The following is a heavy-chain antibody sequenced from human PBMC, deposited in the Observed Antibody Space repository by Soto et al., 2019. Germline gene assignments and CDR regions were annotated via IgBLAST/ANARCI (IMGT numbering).Heavy chain of an antibody. V-gene: IGHV3-33*01. Sequence: QVQLVESGGGVVEPGRSLRLSCAASGFNFRGYGMHWVRQAPGKGLEWVAITRHDGSNTYYADSVRGRFNISRDNSKNTLYLQMNSLRVEDTAVYYCARDGVGPTTYFGYFDYWGQGTTMTVSS. CDR1: GFNFRGYG. J-gene: IGHJ4*02. CDR2: TRHDGSNT. CDR3: ARDGVGPTTYFGYFDY. D-gene: IGHD1-26*01.